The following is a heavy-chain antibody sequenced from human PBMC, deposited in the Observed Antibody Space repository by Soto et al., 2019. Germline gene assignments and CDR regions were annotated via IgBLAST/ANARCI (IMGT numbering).Heavy chain of an antibody. J-gene: IGHJ4*02. V-gene: IGHV3-33*01. CDR3: ARDWYCGSNSCDAKCYEGFFDY. CDR1: GFTFSSYG. Sequence: QVQLVESGGGVVQPGRSLRLSCAASGFTFSSYGMHWVRQAPGKGLEWVAVIWYDGSNKYYADSVKGRFTISRDNSTNTLYLQMNRLRAEDTALYYCARDWYCGSNSCDAKCYEGFFDYCGQGTLVTVSS. CDR2: IWYDGSNK. D-gene: IGHD2-2*01.